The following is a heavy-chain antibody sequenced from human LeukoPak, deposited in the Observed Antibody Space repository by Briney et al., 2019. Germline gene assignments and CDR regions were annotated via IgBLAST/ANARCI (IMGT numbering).Heavy chain of an antibody. V-gene: IGHV4-59*12. CDR3: ASRYVGGSGSYFRLLDQ. Sequence: SETLSLTCTVSGGSFTSYYWSWIRQPPGKGLEWIGYIYYTGSTNYNPSLKSRVTISVDTSKTQFSLKLSSVTAADTAIYYCASRYVGGSGSYFRLLDQWGQGTLVTVSS. CDR2: IYYTGST. D-gene: IGHD3-10*01. CDR1: GGSFTSYY. J-gene: IGHJ4*02.